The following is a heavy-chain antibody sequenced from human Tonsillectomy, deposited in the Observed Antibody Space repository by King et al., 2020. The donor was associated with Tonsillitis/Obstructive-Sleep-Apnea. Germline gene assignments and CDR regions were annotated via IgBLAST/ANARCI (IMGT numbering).Heavy chain of an antibody. D-gene: IGHD4-17*01. Sequence: VQLVESGGGLVKPGGSLRLSCAASGFTLSNAWMSWVRQAPGRGVEWVGRIKSISDGATADYTAPVKGRFTISRDDSKNTLYLQMNSLKTEDAALYYCSASTVSGAFDIWGQGTVVTVSS. CDR1: GFTLSNAW. CDR3: SASTVSGAFDI. V-gene: IGHV3-15*01. J-gene: IGHJ3*02. CDR2: IKSISDGATA.